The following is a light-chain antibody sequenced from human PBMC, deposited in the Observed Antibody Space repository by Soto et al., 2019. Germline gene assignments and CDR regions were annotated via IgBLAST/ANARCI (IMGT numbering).Light chain of an antibody. V-gene: IGKV3-20*01. J-gene: IGKJ1*01. CDR1: QSVSSSY. CDR3: QQYGSSPT. Sequence: EIVLTQSPGTLSLSPGERATLSCRSSQSVSSSYLAWYQHKPGQAPRLLIYDVSSRATGIPDRFSGSGSGTDFTLTISRLAHEDFAVYYCQQYGSSPTFGQGTKVEIK. CDR2: DVS.